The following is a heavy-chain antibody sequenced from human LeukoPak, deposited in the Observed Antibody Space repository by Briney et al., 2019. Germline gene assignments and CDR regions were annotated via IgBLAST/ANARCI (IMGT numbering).Heavy chain of an antibody. Sequence: GGSLRLSCAASGFTVSSNYMSWVRQAPGKGLEWVSVIYSGGSTYYADSVKGRFTISRDNSKNTLYLQMNSLRAEDTAVYYCAKDRSYSGSYTDIWGQGTMVTVSS. D-gene: IGHD1-26*01. J-gene: IGHJ3*02. CDR3: AKDRSYSGSYTDI. CDR2: IYSGGST. CDR1: GFTVSSNY. V-gene: IGHV3-66*01.